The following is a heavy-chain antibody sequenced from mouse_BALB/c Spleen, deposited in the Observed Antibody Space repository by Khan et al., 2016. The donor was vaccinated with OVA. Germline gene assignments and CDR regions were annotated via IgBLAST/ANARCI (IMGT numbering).Heavy chain of an antibody. CDR1: GYSITTNYA. D-gene: IGHD1-1*01. J-gene: IGHJ4*01. CDR2: ISYSGST. CDR3: ARQNYYGYAVDY. Sequence: EVQLQESGPGLVKPSQSLSLTCTVTGYSITTNYAWDWIRQFPGNKLEWMGYISYSGSTSYNPSLKSRISNTRDKSKNQFFLQLNSLTTEDTATSYCARQNYYGYAVDYWGQGTSVTVSS. V-gene: IGHV3-2*02.